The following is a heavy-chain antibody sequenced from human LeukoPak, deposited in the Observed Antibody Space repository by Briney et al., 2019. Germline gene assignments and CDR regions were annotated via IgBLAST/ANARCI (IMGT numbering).Heavy chain of an antibody. Sequence: GESLKISCKGSGYSFTSYWIGWVRQMPGKGLEWMGIIYPGDSDTRYSPSFQGQVTTSADKSISTAYLQWSSLKASDTAMYYCARQHYSSGWYPGYFDYWGQGTLVTVSS. CDR2: IYPGDSDT. CDR3: ARQHYSSGWYPGYFDY. J-gene: IGHJ4*02. D-gene: IGHD6-19*01. V-gene: IGHV5-51*01. CDR1: GYSFTSYW.